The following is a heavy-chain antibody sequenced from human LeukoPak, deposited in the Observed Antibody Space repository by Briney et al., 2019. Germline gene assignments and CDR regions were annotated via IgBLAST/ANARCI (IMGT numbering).Heavy chain of an antibody. CDR2: IYYSGST. J-gene: IGHJ1*01. CDR3: ARDWEYYDSSGYSEYFQH. V-gene: IGHV4-61*08. Sequence: SQTLSLTCTVSGGSISSGDYYWSWIRQPPGKGLEWIGYIYYSGSTNYNPSLKSRVTISVDTSKNQFSLKLSSVTAADTAVYYRARDWEYYDSSGYSEYFQHWGQGTLVTVSS. CDR1: GGSISSGDYY. D-gene: IGHD3-22*01.